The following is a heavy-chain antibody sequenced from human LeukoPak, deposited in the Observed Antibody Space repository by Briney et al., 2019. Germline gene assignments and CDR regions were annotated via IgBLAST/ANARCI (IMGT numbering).Heavy chain of an antibody. CDR3: AKGFIAAAGTGFDY. CDR1: GFILSSYA. J-gene: IGHJ4*02. D-gene: IGHD6-13*01. Sequence: GGSLRLSCAASGFILSSYAMSWVRQAPGKGLGWVSALSGSGGSTYYADSVKGRFTISRDNSKNTLYLQMNSLRAEDTAVYYCAKGFIAAAGTGFDYWGQGTLVTVSS. V-gene: IGHV3-23*01. CDR2: LSGSGGST.